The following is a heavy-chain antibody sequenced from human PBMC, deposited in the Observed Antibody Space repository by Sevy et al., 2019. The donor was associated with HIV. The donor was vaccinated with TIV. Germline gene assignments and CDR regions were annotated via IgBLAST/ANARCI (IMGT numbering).Heavy chain of an antibody. CDR2: IITSAGKV. Sequence: ASVKVSCRTFGGTFRIYIIAWMRQAPGQGLEWMGGIITSAGKVNYAQKFRGRVTITADDSTSTTYMEMGSLRSEDTAIYYCSRVYSCGGACYYFDYWGQGTLVTVSS. V-gene: IGHV1-69*13. J-gene: IGHJ4*02. D-gene: IGHD2-21*02. CDR1: GGTFRIYI. CDR3: SRVYSCGGACYYFDY.